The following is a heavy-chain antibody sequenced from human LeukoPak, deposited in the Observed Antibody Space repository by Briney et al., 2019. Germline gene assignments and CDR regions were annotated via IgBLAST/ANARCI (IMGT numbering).Heavy chain of an antibody. J-gene: IGHJ4*02. CDR3: TTDEIDGYRQFRVFDY. CDR2: ISYDGSNK. Sequence: GGSLRLSCAASGFILSSYGMHWVRQGPGKGLEWVAIISYDGSNKYYGDSVKGRFTISRDNSNNTLFLQMNSLKTEDTAVYYCTTDEIDGYRQFRVFDYWGQGTLVTVSS. D-gene: IGHD5-24*01. V-gene: IGHV3-30*03. CDR1: GFILSSYG.